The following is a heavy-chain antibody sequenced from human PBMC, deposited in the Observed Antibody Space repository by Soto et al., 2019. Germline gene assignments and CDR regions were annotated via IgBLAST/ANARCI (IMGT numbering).Heavy chain of an antibody. CDR2: ITGSGDYT. J-gene: IGHJ4*02. Sequence: PGGSLRLSCAASGFTLSNYAMSWVRQAPGKGLEWVSSITGSGDYTYYADSVKGRFTISRDNSKNTLYLQMNSLRAEDTAVYYCAKARYYDSTGYLYYFDYWGQGTLVTVSS. CDR1: GFTLSNYA. V-gene: IGHV3-23*01. CDR3: AKARYYDSTGYLYYFDY. D-gene: IGHD3-22*01.